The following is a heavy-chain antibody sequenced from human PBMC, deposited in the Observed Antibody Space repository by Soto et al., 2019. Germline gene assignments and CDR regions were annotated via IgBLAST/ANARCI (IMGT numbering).Heavy chain of an antibody. CDR3: AGRAAVLRGPWFDP. V-gene: IGHV4-59*01. D-gene: IGHD1-26*01. CDR2: VHYKGIT. Sequence: SETLSLTCTVSGGSISSFYWSWLRQSPGKGLEWIGYVHYKGITNYNPSLESRVTISIDTSKKQFSLKMSSVTTADTAVFYCAGRAAVLRGPWFDPWGQGTLVTVSS. J-gene: IGHJ5*02. CDR1: GGSISSFY.